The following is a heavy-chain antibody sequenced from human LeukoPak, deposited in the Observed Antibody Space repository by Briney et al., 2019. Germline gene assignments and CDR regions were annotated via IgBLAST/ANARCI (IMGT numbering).Heavy chain of an antibody. CDR3: ARDRRGHPHTYYYGSGSYIVY. V-gene: IGHV1-2*02. CDR2: INPNSGGT. Sequence: ASVKVSCKASGGTFSSYAISWVRQAPGQGLEWMGWINPNSGGTNYAQKFQGRVTMTRDTSISTAYMELSRLRSDDTAVYYCARDRRGHPHTYYYGSGSYIVYWGQGTLVTVSS. CDR1: GGTFSSYA. J-gene: IGHJ4*02. D-gene: IGHD3-10*01.